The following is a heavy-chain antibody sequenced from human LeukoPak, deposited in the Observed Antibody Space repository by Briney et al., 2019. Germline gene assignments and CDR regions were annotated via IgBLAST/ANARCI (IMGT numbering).Heavy chain of an antibody. D-gene: IGHD3-3*01. J-gene: IGHJ6*03. Sequence: GGSLRLSCAASGFTFSSYSMNWVRQAPGQGLEWVSYISSSTSTIYYADSVKGRFTISRDNAKNSLYLQMNSLRAEDTAVYYCAKGWSGYAPRAGGYYYYMDVWGKGTTVTVSS. CDR3: AKGWSGYAPRAGGYYYYMDV. CDR2: ISSSTSTI. CDR1: GFTFSSYS. V-gene: IGHV3-48*01.